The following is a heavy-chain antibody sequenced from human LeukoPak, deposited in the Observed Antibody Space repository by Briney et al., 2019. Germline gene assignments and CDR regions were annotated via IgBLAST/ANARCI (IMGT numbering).Heavy chain of an antibody. V-gene: IGHV3-30*18. J-gene: IGHJ4*02. CDR3: AKVIREVDMSYDY. D-gene: IGHD5-24*01. Sequence: AGSLRLSCAASGFTFNSYGMHWVRQAPGKGLEWVAVISYDGSNKYYADSVKGRFAISRDNSKNTLYLQMNSLRAEDTAVYYCAKVIREVDMSYDYWGQGALVTVSS. CDR2: ISYDGSNK. CDR1: GFTFNSYG.